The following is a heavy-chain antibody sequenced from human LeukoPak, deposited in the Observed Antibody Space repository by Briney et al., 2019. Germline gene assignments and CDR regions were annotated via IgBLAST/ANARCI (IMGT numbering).Heavy chain of an antibody. CDR1: GGSINGYY. CDR2: MYYSGGT. Sequence: PSETLSLTCTVSGGSINGYYWSWIRQPPGKGLEWIGHMYYSGGTNYNPSLKSRVTISVDTSKNQFSLKLSSVTAADTAVYYCARHYSPEYYDILTGPVYYYYGMDVWGQGTTVTVSS. J-gene: IGHJ6*02. V-gene: IGHV4-59*08. D-gene: IGHD3-9*01. CDR3: ARHYSPEYYDILTGPVYYYYGMDV.